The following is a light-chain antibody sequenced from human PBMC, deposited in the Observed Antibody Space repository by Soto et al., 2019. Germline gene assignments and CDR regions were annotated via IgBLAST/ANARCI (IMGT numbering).Light chain of an antibody. J-gene: IGLJ2*01. Sequence: SALTQPASVSGSPGQSITISCTGTTNVVGGYDLVSWYQHHPGKAPTLIIFEVNKRPSGVSDRFSGSKSGNTASLTISALRTEDEADYSSCSFAGGAIFVFGGGTKLTVL. CDR2: EVN. CDR3: CSFAGGAIFV. V-gene: IGLV2-23*02. CDR1: TNVVGGYDL.